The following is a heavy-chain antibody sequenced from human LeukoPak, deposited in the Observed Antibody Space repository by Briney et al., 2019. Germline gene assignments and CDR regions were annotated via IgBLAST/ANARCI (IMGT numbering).Heavy chain of an antibody. J-gene: IGHJ4*02. D-gene: IGHD3-22*01. CDR3: ARLRVDYYDSTGAPADY. Sequence: SETLSLTCAVYGGSFSGYYWSWIRQPPGKGLEWIGEINHSGSTNYNPSLKSRVTISVDASKNQFSLKLSSVTAADTAVYYCARLRVDYYDSTGAPADYWGQGTLVTVSS. CDR2: INHSGST. CDR1: GGSFSGYY. V-gene: IGHV4-34*01.